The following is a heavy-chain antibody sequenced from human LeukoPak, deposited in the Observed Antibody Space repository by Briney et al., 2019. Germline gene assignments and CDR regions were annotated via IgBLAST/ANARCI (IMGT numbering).Heavy chain of an antibody. Sequence: ASVKVSCKASGYTFSNYAVHWVRQAPGQRLEWMGRINAGDGDTNYSQKFQGRVTITRDTSASTAHMELSSLRSEDTAVYYCAGGYCSSTSCSEPMGFDYWGQGTLVTVSS. CDR3: AGGYCSSTSCSEPMGFDY. J-gene: IGHJ4*02. D-gene: IGHD2-2*01. CDR1: GYTFSNYA. V-gene: IGHV1-3*01. CDR2: INAGDGDT.